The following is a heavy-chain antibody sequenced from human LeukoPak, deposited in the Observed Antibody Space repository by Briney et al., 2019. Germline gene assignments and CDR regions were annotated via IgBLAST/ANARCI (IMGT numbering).Heavy chain of an antibody. J-gene: IGHJ4*02. V-gene: IGHV3-48*04. CDR3: ARIARDSYNPDY. CDR2: ISSSGSAI. D-gene: IGHD5-24*01. CDR1: GFTFSSYA. Sequence: GGSLRLSCAASGFTFSSYALSWVRQAPGKGLEWVSYISSSGSAIHYADSVKGRFTISRDNAKNSLYLQMNSLRAEGTAVYYCARIARDSYNPDYWGQGTLVTVSS.